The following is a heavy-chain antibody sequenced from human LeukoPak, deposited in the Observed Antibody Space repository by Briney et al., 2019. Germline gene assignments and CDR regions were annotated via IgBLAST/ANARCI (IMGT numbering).Heavy chain of an antibody. CDR3: AREVFDVWEGNYFDY. D-gene: IGHD1-26*01. V-gene: IGHV4-4*07. CDR2: IYTSGST. CDR1: GGSISSYY. J-gene: IGHJ4*02. Sequence: SETLSLTCTVSGGSISSYYWSWIRQPAGKGLEWIGRIYTSGSTNYNPSLKSRVTMSVDTSKNQFSLKLSSVTAADTAVYYCAREVFDVWEGNYFDYWGQGTLVTVSS.